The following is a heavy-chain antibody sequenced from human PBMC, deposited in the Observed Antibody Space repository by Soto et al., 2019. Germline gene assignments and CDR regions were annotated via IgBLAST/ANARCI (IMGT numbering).Heavy chain of an antibody. CDR1: SGSISSSNW. Sequence: SETLSLTCAVSSGSISSSNWWSWVRQPPGKGLEWIGEIYHSGSTNYNPSLKSRVTISVDTSKNQFSLKLSSVTAADTAVYYCARAFYWDAAFEIWGQGTMVTGS. CDR3: ARAFYWDAAFEI. D-gene: IGHD2-8*02. V-gene: IGHV4-4*02. CDR2: IYHSGST. J-gene: IGHJ3*02.